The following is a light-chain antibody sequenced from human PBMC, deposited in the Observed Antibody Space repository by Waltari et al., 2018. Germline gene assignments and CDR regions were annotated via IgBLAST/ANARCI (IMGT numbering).Light chain of an antibody. V-gene: IGLV3-25*03. J-gene: IGLJ2*01. Sequence: SYELTQPPSVSVSPGQTATITCPGDALPKQYASWYQQKPGLAPVLMIFRDTKRPSGIPERFSGSSSGNTVTLTITGAQAGDEADYYCQSADSSGAYVVFGGGTKLTVL. CDR1: ALPKQY. CDR2: RDT. CDR3: QSADSSGAYVV.